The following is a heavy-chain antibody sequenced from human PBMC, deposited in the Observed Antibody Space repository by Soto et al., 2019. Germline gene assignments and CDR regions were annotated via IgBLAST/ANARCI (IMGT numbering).Heavy chain of an antibody. CDR3: TKEMRHSSGWYGAFDI. V-gene: IGHV3-15*01. D-gene: IGHD6-19*01. CDR1: GFTVTNAW. CDR2: IKSKTDGGTT. J-gene: IGHJ3*02. Sequence: GGSLRLSCAASGFTVTNAWMNWVRQAPGKGLEWVGRIKSKTDGGTTDSPAPVKGRFTISRDDSKNTLYLQMSSLKTEDTAMYYCTKEMRHSSGWYGAFDIWGQGIMVTVSS.